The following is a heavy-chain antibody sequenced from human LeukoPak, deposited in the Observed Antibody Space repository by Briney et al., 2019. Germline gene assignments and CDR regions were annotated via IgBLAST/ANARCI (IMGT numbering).Heavy chain of an antibody. Sequence: SETLSLTCTVSGGSLSSYYWSWIRQPAGKGLEWIGRLYTSERSNYNPSLTSRVNMSVDTSKNQCSLKLSSVTAADTAVYYCARVNIAAAGGIDYWGQGTLVTVSS. CDR3: ARVNIAAAGGIDY. CDR2: LYTSERS. CDR1: GGSLSSYY. J-gene: IGHJ4*02. V-gene: IGHV4-4*07. D-gene: IGHD6-13*01.